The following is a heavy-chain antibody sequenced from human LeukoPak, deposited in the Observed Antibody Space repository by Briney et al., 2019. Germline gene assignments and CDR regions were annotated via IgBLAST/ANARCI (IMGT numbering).Heavy chain of an antibody. J-gene: IGHJ3*02. CDR3: GRVHTSGWSSWVDAFDI. CDR1: GDSISSSSYY. V-gene: IGHV4-39*07. CDR2: IYYSGST. Sequence: SETLSLTCTVSGDSISSSSYYWGWIRQPPGKGLEWIGTIYYSGSTHYNPSLTSRVTISIDTSKNQFSLKLTSVTAADTAVYYCGRVHTSGWSSWVDAFDIWGQETLVTVSS. D-gene: IGHD6-19*01.